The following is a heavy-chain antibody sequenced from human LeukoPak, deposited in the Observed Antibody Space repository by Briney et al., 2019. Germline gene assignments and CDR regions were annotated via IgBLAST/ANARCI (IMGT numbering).Heavy chain of an antibody. J-gene: IGHJ4*02. D-gene: IGHD6-13*01. CDR2: VYHSGNT. CDR1: GGSISSYY. CDR3: ASDSSPF. V-gene: IGHV4-59*08. Sequence: SETLSLTCTVSGGSISSYYWSWIRQPPGKGLEWIGTVYHSGNTYYNPSLKSRLTISVDTSKNHFSLKLTSVTAADTAVYYCASDSSPFWGQGTLVTVSS.